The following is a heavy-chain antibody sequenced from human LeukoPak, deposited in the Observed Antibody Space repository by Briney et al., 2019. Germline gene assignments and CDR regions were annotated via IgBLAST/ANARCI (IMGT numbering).Heavy chain of an antibody. CDR1: GGSISSSSYY. D-gene: IGHD1-26*01. J-gene: IGHJ4*02. CDR3: ARRGGNYLPAGVFDS. V-gene: IGHV4-39*07. Sequence: SETLSLTCTVSGGSISSSSYYWGWIRQPPGKGLEWIGSIYYSGSTNYNPSLKSRVTMSVDTSKNQFSLKLSSVTAADTAVYYCARRGGNYLPAGVFDSWGQGTLVTVSS. CDR2: IYYSGST.